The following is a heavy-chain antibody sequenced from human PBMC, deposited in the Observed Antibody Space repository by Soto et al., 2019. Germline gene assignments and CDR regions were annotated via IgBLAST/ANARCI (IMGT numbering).Heavy chain of an antibody. J-gene: IGHJ4*02. V-gene: IGHV3-48*03. Sequence: VGSLRLSSAAFGLTFSSYAISRVLQAPGKGLEWVSAISSSGSTIYYADSVKGRFTISRDNAKNSLYLQMNGLRAEDTAVYYCARDMVRGSRVDYWAQGTLVTVSS. CDR3: ARDMVRGSRVDY. CDR1: GLTFSSYA. D-gene: IGHD3-10*01. CDR2: ISSSGSTI.